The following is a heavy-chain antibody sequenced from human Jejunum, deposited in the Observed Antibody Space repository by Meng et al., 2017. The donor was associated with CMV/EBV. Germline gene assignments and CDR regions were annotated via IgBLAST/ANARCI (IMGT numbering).Heavy chain of an antibody. CDR3: ARGLTGPEYYHNARDV. CDR2: FYYAGGA. Sequence: ISSSSYYWGWIRQPPGKGLEWIGSFYYAGGAYYNPSLKSRVTISVDTSKNQISLKVTSVTAADTAMYFCARGLTGPEYYHNARDVWGQGTTVTVSS. J-gene: IGHJ6*02. CDR1: ISSSSYY. D-gene: IGHD4-11*01. V-gene: IGHV4-39*07.